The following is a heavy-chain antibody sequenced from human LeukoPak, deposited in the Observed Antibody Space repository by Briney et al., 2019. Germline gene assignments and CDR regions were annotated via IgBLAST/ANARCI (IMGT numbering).Heavy chain of an antibody. D-gene: IGHD3-22*01. V-gene: IGHV1-3*01. CDR1: GYTFTSYG. Sequence: ASVKVSCKASGYTFTSYGISWVRQAPGQGLEWMGWINAGNGNTKYSQKFQGRVTITRDTSASTAYMELSSLRSEDTAVYYCARDQEYYYDSSGYYGSDYWGQGTLVTVSS. CDR2: INAGNGNT. J-gene: IGHJ4*02. CDR3: ARDQEYYYDSSGYYGSDY.